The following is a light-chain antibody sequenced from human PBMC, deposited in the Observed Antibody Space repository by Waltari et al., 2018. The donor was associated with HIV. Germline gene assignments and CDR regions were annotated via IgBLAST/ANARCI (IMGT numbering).Light chain of an antibody. CDR3: ASYTRSGILL. CDR2: EVR. V-gene: IGLV2-14*01. J-gene: IGLJ2*01. CDR1: SSDIGAYNF. Sequence: QSALTQPASVSGSPGKSITISCIGSSSDIGAYNFVSWDQQRPGKAPKLMIYEVRDRPSGSSNRFSVSKSGITASLTISGLQADDEADYYCASYTRSGILLFGGGTRLTVL.